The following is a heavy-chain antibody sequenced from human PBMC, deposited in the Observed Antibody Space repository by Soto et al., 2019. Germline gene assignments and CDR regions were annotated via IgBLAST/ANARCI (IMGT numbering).Heavy chain of an antibody. V-gene: IGHV4-39*01. D-gene: IGHD2-2*01. CDR1: GGSISSISYY. CDR2: IKYSGHT. CDR3: AGVDIAVVPSTICDS. Sequence: QLQLQESGPGLVKSSETLSLTCTVSGGSISSISYYRGWIRQPPGKGLAGIGSIKYSGHTYYNPSLKIRVTISVDTYKNQFSLWLSSVTAAETAVDYCAGVDIAVVPSTICDSWGQGALVTVSS. J-gene: IGHJ4*02.